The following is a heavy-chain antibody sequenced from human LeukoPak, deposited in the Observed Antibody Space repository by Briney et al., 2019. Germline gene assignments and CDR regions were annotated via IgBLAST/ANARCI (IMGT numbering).Heavy chain of an antibody. V-gene: IGHV4-39*07. J-gene: IGHJ5*02. CDR1: GGSISSSSYY. CDR3: ASSVTSGWRPFDP. D-gene: IGHD6-19*01. CDR2: IYYSGST. Sequence: MASETLSLTCTVSGGSISSSSYYWGWIRQPPGKGLEWIGSIYYSGSTYYNPSLKSRVTISVDTSKNQFSLKLSSVTAADTAVYYCASSVTSGWRPFDPWGQGTLVTVSS.